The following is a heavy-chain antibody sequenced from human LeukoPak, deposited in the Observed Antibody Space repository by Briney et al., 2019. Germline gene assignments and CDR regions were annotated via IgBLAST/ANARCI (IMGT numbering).Heavy chain of an antibody. CDR1: GFTFSNAW. D-gene: IGHD5-12*01. CDR3: ARGPSGYHNT. V-gene: IGHV3-15*01. J-gene: IGHJ4*02. CDR2: IKSRTDGGTT. Sequence: GGSLRLSCAASGFTFSNAWMNWVRQAPGKGLEWVGRIKSRTDGGTTDYAAPVKGRFTISRDDSKNTLYLQMNSLRAEDTAVYYCARGPSGYHNTGGQGTLVTVSS.